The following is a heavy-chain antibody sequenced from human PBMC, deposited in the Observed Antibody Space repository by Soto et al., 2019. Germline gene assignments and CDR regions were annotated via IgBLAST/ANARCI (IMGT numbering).Heavy chain of an antibody. D-gene: IGHD5-18*01. CDR1: GFTFSSYW. CDR3: VRARLLGYSYGPV. J-gene: IGHJ4*02. CDR2: INSDGSGT. Sequence: EVQLVESGGGLVQPGGSLRLSCAASGFTFSSYWMHWVRQAPGKGLAWVSRINSDGSGTNYADSVKGRFTISRDNAKNTLDLQMNSLRADDTAVYYCVRARLLGYSYGPVWGQGTLVTVSS. V-gene: IGHV3-74*01.